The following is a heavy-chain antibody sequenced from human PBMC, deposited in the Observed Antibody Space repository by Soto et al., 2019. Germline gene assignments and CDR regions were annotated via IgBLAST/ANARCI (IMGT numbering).Heavy chain of an antibody. J-gene: IGHJ5*02. CDR2: IYYSGST. V-gene: IGHV4-30-4*01. Sequence: TLSLTWTGSRDNISSGDYYWSWLLPPLGKGLEWIGYIYYSGSTYYNPSLKSRVTISVDTSKNQFSLKLSSVTAADTAVYYCAPMARCSGGSCYWFDPWGQGTLVTVSS. D-gene: IGHD2-15*01. CDR3: APMARCSGGSCYWFDP. CDR1: RDNISSGDYY.